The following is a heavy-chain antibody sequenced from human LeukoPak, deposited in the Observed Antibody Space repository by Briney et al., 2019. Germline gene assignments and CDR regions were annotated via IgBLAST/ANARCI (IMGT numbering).Heavy chain of an antibody. Sequence: SETLSLTCTVSGGSISSYYWSWIRQPAGKGLEWIGRIYTSGSTNYNPSLKSRVTMSVDTSKNQFSLKLSSVTPEDTAVYYCAREDDSGDITNDWFHLWGQGTLVTVSS. V-gene: IGHV4-4*07. D-gene: IGHD1-26*01. CDR2: IYTSGST. J-gene: IGHJ5*02. CDR1: GGSISSYY. CDR3: AREDDSGDITNDWFHL.